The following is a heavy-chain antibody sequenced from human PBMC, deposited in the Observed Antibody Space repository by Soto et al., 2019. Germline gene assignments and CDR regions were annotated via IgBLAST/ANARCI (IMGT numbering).Heavy chain of an antibody. CDR3: AKNGHPPYHCYGMGV. CDR1: GYTFSRYG. J-gene: IGHJ6*02. CDR2: ISGYNGDT. D-gene: IGHD2-8*01. V-gene: IGHV1-18*01. Sequence: QGQLVQSGAEVKKPGASVKVSCKASGYTFSRYGISWVRQAPGQGLEWMGWISGYNGDTKYAQKFQGRVTMTVDTSTSTAYMELRSLTSDDPAVYYCAKNGHPPYHCYGMGVWGQGTTVGVSS.